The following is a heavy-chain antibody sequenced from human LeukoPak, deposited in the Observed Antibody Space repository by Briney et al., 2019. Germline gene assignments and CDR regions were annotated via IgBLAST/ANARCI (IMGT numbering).Heavy chain of an antibody. Sequence: SETLSLTCTVSGGSISSSSYYWGWIRQPPGKGLEWIGSIYYSGSTYYNPSLKSRVTISVDTSKNQFSLKLSSVTAADTAVYYCARDRDPGVFGGSCMDVWGKGTTVTVSS. CDR1: GGSISSSSYY. J-gene: IGHJ6*03. V-gene: IGHV4-39*07. CDR2: IYYSGST. CDR3: ARDRDPGVFGGSCMDV. D-gene: IGHD3-16*02.